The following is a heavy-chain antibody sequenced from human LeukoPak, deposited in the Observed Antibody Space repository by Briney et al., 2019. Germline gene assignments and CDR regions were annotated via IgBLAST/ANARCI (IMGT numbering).Heavy chain of an antibody. CDR2: INPNSGGT. CDR3: ARESGDRYYFDY. V-gene: IGHV1-2*02. D-gene: IGHD3-10*01. CDR1: GYTFTGYY. Sequence: ASVKVSCKASGYTFTGYYIHWVRQAPGQGLEWMGWINPNSGGTNYAQKFQGRVTMTRDTSISTAYMELSRLRSDDTAVYYCARESGDRYYFDYWGQGTLVTVSS. J-gene: IGHJ4*02.